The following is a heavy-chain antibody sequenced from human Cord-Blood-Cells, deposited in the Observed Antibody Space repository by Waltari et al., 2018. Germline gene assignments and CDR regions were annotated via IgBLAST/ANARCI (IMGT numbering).Heavy chain of an antibody. CDR1: GYTFTGYY. D-gene: IGHD4-17*01. CDR3: AREVARTVTIDY. Sequence: QVQLVQSGAAVKKPGASVKVSCKASGYTFTGYYMHWVRQAPGQGLEWMGRINPNSGGTNYAQKFQGRVTMTRDTSISSAYMELSRLRSDDTAVYYCAREVARTVTIDYWGQGTLVTVSS. CDR2: INPNSGGT. J-gene: IGHJ4*02. V-gene: IGHV1-2*06.